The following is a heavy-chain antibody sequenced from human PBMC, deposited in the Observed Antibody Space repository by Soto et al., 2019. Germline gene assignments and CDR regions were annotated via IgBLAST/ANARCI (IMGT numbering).Heavy chain of an antibody. CDR1: GFTFSTYW. D-gene: IGHD4-17*01. Sequence: EVQLVESGGDLVQPGGSLRLSCAASGFTFSTYWMHWVRQVPGKGPEWVSRLSSDGSSTAYADFVRGRFIISRDNAKNTLYLPMNSRRVVFTAVYDCARGTVRDHYFGEHWGLGTLVAVSS. V-gene: IGHV3-74*01. J-gene: IGHJ4*02. CDR3: ARGTVRDHYFGEH. CDR2: LSSDGSST.